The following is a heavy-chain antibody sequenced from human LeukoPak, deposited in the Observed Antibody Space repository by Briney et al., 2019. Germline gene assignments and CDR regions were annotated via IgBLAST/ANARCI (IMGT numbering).Heavy chain of an antibody. CDR1: GLSFRGYA. Sequence: GMSLRLSCAASGLSFRGYAMHWVRQAPGKGLEWVAYMLSDERTEYYADSVRGRFTISRDNSKNTLYLQMNSLRAEDTAVYYRARGPSGYHNTGGQGTLVTVSS. V-gene: IGHV3-30*04. CDR2: MLSDERTE. CDR3: ARGPSGYHNT. D-gene: IGHD5-12*01. J-gene: IGHJ4*02.